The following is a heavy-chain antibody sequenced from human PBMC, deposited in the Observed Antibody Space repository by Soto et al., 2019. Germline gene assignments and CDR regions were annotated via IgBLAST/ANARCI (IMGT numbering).Heavy chain of an antibody. Sequence: VQLVESGGGVVQPGRSLRLSCAASGFTFSDYAMHWVRQAPGKGLEWVAVVSHDGRNTHYADSVKGRFTISRDSAKNTVSLEMTGLRAEARAVYYCARWGRQWLVTSDVNYWGPGALVTVSS. CDR2: VSHDGRNT. V-gene: IGHV3-30*03. J-gene: IGHJ4*02. CDR1: GFTFSDYA. D-gene: IGHD6-19*01. CDR3: ARWGRQWLVTSDVNY.